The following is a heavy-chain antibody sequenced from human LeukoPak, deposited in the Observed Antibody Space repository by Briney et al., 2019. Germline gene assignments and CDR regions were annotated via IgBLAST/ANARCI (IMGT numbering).Heavy chain of an antibody. CDR3: ARETEDSSGYYYPSRYFQH. V-gene: IGHV4-34*01. CDR2: INHSGST. Sequence: SETLSLTCAVYGGSFSGYYWSWLRQPPGKGLEWIGEINHSGSTNYNPSLKSRFTISVDTSKNQFSLKLSSVTAADTAVYYCARETEDSSGYYYPSRYFQHWGQGTLVTVSS. D-gene: IGHD3-22*01. CDR1: GGSFSGYY. J-gene: IGHJ1*01.